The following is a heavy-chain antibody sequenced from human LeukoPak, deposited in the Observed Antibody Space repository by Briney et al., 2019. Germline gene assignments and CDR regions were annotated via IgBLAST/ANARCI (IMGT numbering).Heavy chain of an antibody. D-gene: IGHD1-1*01. V-gene: IGHV1-58*01. Sequence: SVKVSCKASGFTFTSSAVQWVRQARGQRLEWIGWIVVGSGNTNYAQKFQERVTITRDMSTSTAYMELSSLRSEDTAVYYCAAVKRTGTTTRGHNWFDPWGQGTLVTVSS. CDR3: AAVKRTGTTTRGHNWFDP. CDR2: IVVGSGNT. CDR1: GFTFTSSA. J-gene: IGHJ5*02.